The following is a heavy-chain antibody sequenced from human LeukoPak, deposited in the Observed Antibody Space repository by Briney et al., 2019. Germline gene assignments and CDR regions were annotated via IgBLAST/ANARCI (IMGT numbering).Heavy chain of an antibody. Sequence: ASVKVSCXASGYTFTGYYMHWVRQAPGQGLEWMGRINPNSGGTNYAQKFQGRATMTRDTSISTAYMELSRLSSDDTAVYYCARDLSSTSNWELDCWGQGTLVTVSS. V-gene: IGHV1-2*06. J-gene: IGHJ4*02. D-gene: IGHD1-7*01. CDR3: ARDLSSTSNWELDC. CDR1: GYTFTGYY. CDR2: INPNSGGT.